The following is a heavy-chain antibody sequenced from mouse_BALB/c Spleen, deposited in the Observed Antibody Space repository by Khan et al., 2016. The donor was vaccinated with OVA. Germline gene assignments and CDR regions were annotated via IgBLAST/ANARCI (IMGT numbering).Heavy chain of an antibody. CDR3: AREGEWGYAMDY. V-gene: IGHV1-80*01. J-gene: IGHJ4*01. CDR1: GYAFSSYW. Sequence: QVQLKQSGAELVRPGSSVKISCKASGYAFSSYWMNWVKQRPGQGLEWIGQIYPGDGDTNYNGKFKGKATLTSDKSSSPASLQLSSLTSEDSAVYVCAREGEWGYAMDYWGQGTTVTVAS. CDR2: IYPGDGDT.